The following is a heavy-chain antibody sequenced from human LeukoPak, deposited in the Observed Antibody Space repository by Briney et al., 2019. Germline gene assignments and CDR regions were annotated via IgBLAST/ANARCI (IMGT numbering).Heavy chain of an antibody. V-gene: IGHV3-74*01. CDR3: ARETTVIREWYFDL. CDR1: GLALRNYW. J-gene: IGHJ2*01. D-gene: IGHD4-17*01. Sequence: GGSLRLSCAASGLALRNYWMHWVRQAPGKGLVWVSRMNSDGSSRSYADSVKGRFTISRDSAKNTLYLQMNSLRAEDTAVYYCARETTVIREWYFDLWGRGTLVTVAP. CDR2: MNSDGSSR.